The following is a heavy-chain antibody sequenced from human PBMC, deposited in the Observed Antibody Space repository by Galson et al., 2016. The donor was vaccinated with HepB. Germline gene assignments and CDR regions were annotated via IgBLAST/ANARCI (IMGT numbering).Heavy chain of an antibody. CDR1: GFTFSGSA. Sequence: SLRLSCAASGFTFSGSALHWVRQAAGKGLEWVGRIRSKHNNYATAYAASVKGRFTISRDDSRNTAYLQMSSLKADDTAVYYCTLWLSNYTYATDVSGQGTTFNVSS. CDR3: TLWLSNYTYATDV. D-gene: IGHD3-22*01. CDR2: IRSKHNNYAT. V-gene: IGHV3-73*01. J-gene: IGHJ6*02.